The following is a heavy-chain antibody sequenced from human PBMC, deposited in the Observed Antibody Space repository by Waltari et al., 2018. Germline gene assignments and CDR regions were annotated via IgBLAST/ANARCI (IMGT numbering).Heavy chain of an antibody. Sequence: QVQLQQWGAGLLKPSETLSLTCAVYGGSFSGYSWSWIRQPPGKGLEWIGEINHSGSTNYNPSLKSRVTISVDTSKNQFSLKLSSVTAADTAVYYCARGKVPRKQHWGQGTLVTVSS. D-gene: IGHD1-7*01. CDR1: GGSFSGYS. CDR2: INHSGST. CDR3: ARGKVPRKQH. J-gene: IGHJ1*01. V-gene: IGHV4-34*01.